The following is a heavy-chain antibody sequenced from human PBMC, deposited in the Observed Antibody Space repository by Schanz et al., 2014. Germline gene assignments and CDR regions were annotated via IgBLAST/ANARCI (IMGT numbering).Heavy chain of an antibody. Sequence: QLVESGGGVVQPGRSLRLSCVASGFRFDDYAMHWVRQAPGKGLEWVSGMSWNAGSLGYGDSVKGRFTISRDNAKNSLYLQMNSLRAEDTALYYCARDTAQSCIGPSCFEYFQHWGQGALVTGSS. CDR1: GFRFDDYA. CDR3: ARDTAQSCIGPSCFEYFQH. CDR2: MSWNAGSL. D-gene: IGHD2-2*01. J-gene: IGHJ1*01. V-gene: IGHV3-9*01.